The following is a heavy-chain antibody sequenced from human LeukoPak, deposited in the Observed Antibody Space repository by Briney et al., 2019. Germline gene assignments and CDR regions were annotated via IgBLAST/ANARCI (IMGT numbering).Heavy chain of an antibody. D-gene: IGHD3-10*01. CDR1: GYTFTSYG. Sequence: GASVKVSCKSSGYTFTSYGISWVRQAPGQGLEWVGWINAYNGNTNYAQKLQGRVTMTTDTSTSTAYMELRSLRSDDTAVYYCARVTMVRGVIINWFDPWGQGTLVTVSS. J-gene: IGHJ5*02. V-gene: IGHV1-18*01. CDR3: ARVTMVRGVIINWFDP. CDR2: INAYNGNT.